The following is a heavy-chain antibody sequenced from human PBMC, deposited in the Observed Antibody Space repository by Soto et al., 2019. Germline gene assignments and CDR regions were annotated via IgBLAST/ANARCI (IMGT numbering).Heavy chain of an antibody. CDR3: ARQWITVVTQAYFDH. CDR2: IYYSGRT. D-gene: IGHD2-21*02. J-gene: IGHJ4*02. CDR1: GESISSSSYY. V-gene: IGHV4-39*01. Sequence: PSETLSLTCIVSGESISSSSYYWGWIRQPPGKGLEWIGSIYYSGRTYYNTSFKSRVTISIDTSKNQFSLKLSSVTATDTAVYYCARQWITVVTQAYFDHWGQGALVTVS.